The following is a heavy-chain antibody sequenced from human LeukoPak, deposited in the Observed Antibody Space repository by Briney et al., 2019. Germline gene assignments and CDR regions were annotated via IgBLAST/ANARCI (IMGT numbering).Heavy chain of an antibody. D-gene: IGHD2-2*01. CDR1: GGSISSSSYY. CDR3: ARQDCSGTSCLFDY. J-gene: IGHJ4*02. V-gene: IGHV4-39*01. Sequence: PSGTLSLTCTVSGGSISSSSYYWGWIRQPPGKGLEWIGSIYYSGSTYYNPSLKSRVTISVDTSKNQFSLKLSSVTAADTAVYYRARQDCSGTSCLFDYWGQGTLVTVSS. CDR2: IYYSGST.